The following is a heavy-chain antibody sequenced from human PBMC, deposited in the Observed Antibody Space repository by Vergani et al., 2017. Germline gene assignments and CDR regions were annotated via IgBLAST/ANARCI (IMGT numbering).Heavy chain of an antibody. J-gene: IGHJ4*02. CDR3: AGPQGTSAYYYGGFDD. CDR2: ISSDGGST. Sequence: EVQLLESGGGLVQPGGSLRPSCAASGFTFSTYAMTWVRQAPGKGLEWVSTISSDGGSTYFADSVKVRFTISRDNSKNTLSLQMNSLTAEDTAIYYCAGPQGTSAYYYGGFDDWGQGILVTVSS. D-gene: IGHD3-22*01. CDR1: GFTFSTYA. V-gene: IGHV3-23*01.